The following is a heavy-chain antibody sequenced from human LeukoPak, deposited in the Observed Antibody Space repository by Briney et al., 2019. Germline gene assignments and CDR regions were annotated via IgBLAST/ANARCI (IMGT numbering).Heavy chain of an antibody. CDR1: GFTFSSYW. J-gene: IGHJ3*02. CDR3: AKDRPRYGPNNDAFDI. Sequence: GGSLRLSCAASGFTFSSYWMSWFRQAPGKGLEWVANIKQDVSEKYYVDSVKGRFTISRDNAKNSLYLQMNSLRAEDMALYYCAKDRPRYGPNNDAFDIWGQGTMVTVSS. V-gene: IGHV3-7*03. D-gene: IGHD4/OR15-4a*01. CDR2: IKQDVSEK.